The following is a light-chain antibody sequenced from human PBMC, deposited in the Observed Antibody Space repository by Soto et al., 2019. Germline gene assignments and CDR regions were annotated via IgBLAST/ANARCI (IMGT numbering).Light chain of an antibody. CDR1: QSVSSSY. V-gene: IGKV3-20*01. CDR2: GAS. J-gene: IGKJ1*01. Sequence: EIVLTQSPGTLPLFQGKRATFSSRASQSVSSSYLAWYQQKPGQAPRLLIYGASSRATGIPDRFSGSGSGTDFTLTISRLEPEDFAVYYCQQYGSSPAFGQGTKVDIK. CDR3: QQYGSSPA.